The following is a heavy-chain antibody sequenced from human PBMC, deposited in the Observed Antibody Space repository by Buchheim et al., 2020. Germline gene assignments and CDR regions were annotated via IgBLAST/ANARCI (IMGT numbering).Heavy chain of an antibody. CDR2: IYYSGSA. D-gene: IGHD6-13*01. Sequence: QVQLQESGPGLVQPSGTLSLTCTVSRGSISSSYWSWLRQTPEKGLGWIGYIYYSGSANYNPSLKSRVSISIDTSKNQFSLKLSSVTAADTAVYYCARRYSNNWAFDYWGQGTL. CDR1: RGSISSSY. V-gene: IGHV4-59*01. CDR3: ARRYSNNWAFDY. J-gene: IGHJ4*02.